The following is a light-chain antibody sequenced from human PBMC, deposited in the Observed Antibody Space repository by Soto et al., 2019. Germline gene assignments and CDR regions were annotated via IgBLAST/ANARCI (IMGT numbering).Light chain of an antibody. CDR3: LLDYAYFWA. Sequence: AIQMTQSPSSLSASVGYRFTITCRASQGIRNDLGWYQQKPGKAPKLLIYAASSLQSGVPSRFSGSGSGRDFTLTISSLQPEDFATYYCLLDYAYFWAFGQGTTVDIK. J-gene: IGKJ1*01. CDR1: QGIRND. CDR2: AAS. V-gene: IGKV1-6*01.